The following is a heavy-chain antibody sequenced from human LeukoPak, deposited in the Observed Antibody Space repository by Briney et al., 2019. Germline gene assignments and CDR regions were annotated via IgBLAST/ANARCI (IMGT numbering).Heavy chain of an antibody. Sequence: SETLSLTCTVSGGSVSSGSYYWSWIRQPPGKGLEWIGYIYYSGSTNYNPSLKSRVTISVDRSKKQVSLRLNSVTAADTAVYYCARAPLPTEGSWFDPWGQGTLVTVSS. CDR1: GGSVSSGSYY. CDR3: ARAPLPTEGSWFDP. J-gene: IGHJ5*02. V-gene: IGHV4-61*01. D-gene: IGHD2-15*01. CDR2: IYYSGST.